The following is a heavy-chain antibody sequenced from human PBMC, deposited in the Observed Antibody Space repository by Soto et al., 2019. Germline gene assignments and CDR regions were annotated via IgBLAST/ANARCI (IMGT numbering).Heavy chain of an antibody. CDR1: GDSISSSSYY. Sequence: SEILSLTCTVSGDSISSSSYYWAWIRQPPGKGLEWVGSIYYSGSTYYNPSLKSRVTISVDTSKNQFSLKLSSVTAADTAVYYCARHPTVTTGRWFDPWGQGTLVTVSS. CDR3: ARHPTVTTGRWFDP. J-gene: IGHJ5*02. CDR2: IYYSGST. D-gene: IGHD4-17*01. V-gene: IGHV4-39*07.